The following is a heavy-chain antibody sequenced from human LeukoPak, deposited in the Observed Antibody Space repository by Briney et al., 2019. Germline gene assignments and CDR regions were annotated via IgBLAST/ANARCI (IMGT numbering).Heavy chain of an antibody. CDR3: ARGPHTGMVGDTLYYFDS. V-gene: IGHV4-59*01. CDR2: IYYSGST. J-gene: IGHJ4*02. Sequence: PSETLSLTCTVSGGSISSYYWSWIRQPPGKGLEWIGYIYYSGSTNYNPSLKSRVTISVDTSKNQFSLKLSSVTAADTAVYYCARGPHTGMVGDTLYYFDSWGQGTLVTVSS. D-gene: IGHD1-26*01. CDR1: GGSISSYY.